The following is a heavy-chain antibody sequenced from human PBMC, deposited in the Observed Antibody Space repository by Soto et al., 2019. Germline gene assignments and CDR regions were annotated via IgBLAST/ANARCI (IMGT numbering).Heavy chain of an antibody. V-gene: IGHV3-9*01. CDR1: GATLQDYA. D-gene: IGHD3-16*01. J-gene: IGHJ6*04. CDR3: GKDIRPGGMDV. CDR2: IYYNSNRI. Sequence: EVQLVESGGGLVQPGGSLRLSCAGSGATLQDYAMHWVRQAPGKGLEWVSGIYYNSNRIDYADSVKGRFTISRDNARNALYLEMNSLTTDDTAFYYCGKDIRPGGMDVCGRGIMVTVSS.